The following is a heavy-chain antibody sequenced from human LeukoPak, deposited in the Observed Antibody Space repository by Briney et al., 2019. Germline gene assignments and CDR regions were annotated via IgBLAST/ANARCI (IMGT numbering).Heavy chain of an antibody. D-gene: IGHD3-22*01. Sequence: SETLSLTCTVSGGSIRSYYCGWIRQPAGKGLEWIGRIYSSGSTNYNPSLKSRVTMSIDTSKNQFSLKVRSVTAADTAMYYCARGDSSGFARPFDYWGQGTLVTVSS. CDR2: IYSSGST. CDR3: ARGDSSGFARPFDY. V-gene: IGHV4-4*07. CDR1: GGSIRSYY. J-gene: IGHJ4*02.